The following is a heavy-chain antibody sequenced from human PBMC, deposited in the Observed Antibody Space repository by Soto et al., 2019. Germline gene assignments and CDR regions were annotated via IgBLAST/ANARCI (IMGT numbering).Heavy chain of an antibody. CDR3: ARDQPGYSYGYGLGY. CDR1: GFTFSSYS. V-gene: IGHV3-21*01. J-gene: IGHJ4*02. Sequence: EVRLVESGGGLVKPGGSLRLSCAASGFTFSSYSMNWVRQAPGKGLEWVSSISSSSRYIYYADSVKGRFTISRDNAKNSLYLQMNSLRAEDTAVYYCARDQPGYSYGYGLGYWGQGTLVTVSS. CDR2: ISSSSRYI. D-gene: IGHD5-18*01.